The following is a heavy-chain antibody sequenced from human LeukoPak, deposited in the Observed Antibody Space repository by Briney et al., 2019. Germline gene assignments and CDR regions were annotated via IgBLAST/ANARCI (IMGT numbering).Heavy chain of an antibody. CDR2: ISGSGDSA. CDR3: ARGSYNPFDY. J-gene: IGHJ4*02. V-gene: IGHV3-23*01. CDR1: GFTFSTYA. Sequence: GGSLRLSCAASGFTFSTYAMSWVRQAPGKGLEWVSGISGSGDSANYADSVKGRFTISRDNSKNTQYLQMNSLRAEDTAVYYCARGSYNPFDYWGQGTLVTVSS. D-gene: IGHD3-16*01.